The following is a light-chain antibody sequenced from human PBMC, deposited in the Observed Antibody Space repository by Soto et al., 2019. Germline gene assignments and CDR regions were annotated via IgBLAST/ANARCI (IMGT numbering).Light chain of an antibody. CDR1: QSISSW. Sequence: DIQMTQSPSTLSASVGDRVTITCRASQSISSWLAWYQQKPGKAPKLLIYDASSLESGVPSRFSGSGSGTEFTLTISSLQPDDFATYYCQKYNSPQTFGQGTKVEIK. CDR3: QKYNSPQT. V-gene: IGKV1-5*01. CDR2: DAS. J-gene: IGKJ1*01.